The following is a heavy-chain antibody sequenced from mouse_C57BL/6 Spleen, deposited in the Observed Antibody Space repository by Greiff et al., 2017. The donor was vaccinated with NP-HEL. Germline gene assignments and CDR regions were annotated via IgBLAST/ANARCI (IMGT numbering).Heavy chain of an antibody. CDR1: GFTFSNYW. J-gene: IGHJ1*03. Sequence: EVKLVESGGGLVQPGGSMKLSCVASGFTFSNYWMNWVRQSPEKGLEWVAQIRLKSDNYATHYAESVKGRFTISRDDSKSSVYLQMNNLRAEDTGIYYCTTVLYDYDWYFDVWGTGTTVTVSS. CDR2: IRLKSDNYAT. V-gene: IGHV6-3*01. D-gene: IGHD2-4*01. CDR3: TTVLYDYDWYFDV.